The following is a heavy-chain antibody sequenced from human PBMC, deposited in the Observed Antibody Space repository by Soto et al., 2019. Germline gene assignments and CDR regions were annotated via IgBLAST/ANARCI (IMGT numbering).Heavy chain of an antibody. D-gene: IGHD3-3*01. Sequence: EVQLVESGGGLVKPGGSLRLSCAASGFTFNTHSMNWVRQAPGKGLEWVSSISSTGSYIYYADSVKGRFTISRDNAKNSLYLQMNCLRAEDTAVYFCARKGADFGVVTPFDSWGQGVLVTVSS. CDR3: ARKGADFGVVTPFDS. J-gene: IGHJ4*02. V-gene: IGHV3-21*02. CDR1: GFTFNTHS. CDR2: ISSTGSYI.